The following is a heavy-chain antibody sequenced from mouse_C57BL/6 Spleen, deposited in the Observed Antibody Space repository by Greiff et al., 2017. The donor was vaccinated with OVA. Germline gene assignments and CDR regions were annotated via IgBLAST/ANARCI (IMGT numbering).Heavy chain of an antibody. CDR2: ISSGGSYT. V-gene: IGHV5-6*01. Sequence: EVQLVESGGDLVKPGGSLKLSCAASGFTFSSYGMSWVRQTPDKRLEWVATISSGGSYTYYPDSVKGRFTISRDNAKDTLYLQMSSLKSEDTAMYYCARHRGDYSYYYAMDYWGQGTSVTVSS. CDR3: ARHRGDYSYYYAMDY. J-gene: IGHJ4*01. CDR1: GFTFSSYG. D-gene: IGHD2-4*01.